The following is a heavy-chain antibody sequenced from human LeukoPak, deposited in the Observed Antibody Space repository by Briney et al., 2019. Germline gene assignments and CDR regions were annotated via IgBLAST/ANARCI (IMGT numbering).Heavy chain of an antibody. CDR1: GFTFSSYW. D-gene: IGHD2/OR15-2a*01. CDR3: ARPTSKLGSFDY. J-gene: IGHJ4*02. CDR2: IYHSGST. V-gene: IGHV4-39*01. Sequence: PGGSLRLSCAASGFTFSSYWMSWVRQPPGKGLEWIGTIYHSGSTYYNPSLKSRISISVDTSKNQFSLKLRSVTAADTAVYYCARPTSKLGSFDYWGQGTLVTVSS.